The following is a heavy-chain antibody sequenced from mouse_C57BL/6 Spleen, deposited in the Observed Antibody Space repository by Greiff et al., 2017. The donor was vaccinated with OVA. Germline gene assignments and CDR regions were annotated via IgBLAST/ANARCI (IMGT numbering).Heavy chain of an antibody. CDR3: ARWGGSSPDY. V-gene: IGHV1-42*01. D-gene: IGHD1-1*01. Sequence: EVKLQESGPELVKPGASVKISCKASGYSFTGYYMNWVKQSPEKSLEWIGEINPSTGGTTYNQKFKAKATLTVDKSSSTAYMQLKSLTSEDSAVYYCARWGGSSPDYWGQGTTLTVSS. J-gene: IGHJ2*01. CDR2: INPSTGGT. CDR1: GYSFTGYY.